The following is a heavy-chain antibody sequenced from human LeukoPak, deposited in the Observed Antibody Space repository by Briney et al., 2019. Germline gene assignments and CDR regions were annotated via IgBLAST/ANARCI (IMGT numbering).Heavy chain of an antibody. J-gene: IGHJ4*02. CDR3: AKDSRGFDY. Sequence: PGGSLRLSCAASGFTFSSYAMSWVRHTPGKGLEWVSSISDSGSSTYYADSVKGRFTISRDHSMNTLFLQTNSLRADDTALYYCAKDSRGFDYWGQGTLVTVSS. D-gene: IGHD6-25*01. CDR2: ISDSGSST. V-gene: IGHV3-23*01. CDR1: GFTFSSYA.